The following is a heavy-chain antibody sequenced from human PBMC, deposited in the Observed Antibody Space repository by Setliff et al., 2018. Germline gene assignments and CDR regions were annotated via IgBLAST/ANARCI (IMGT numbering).Heavy chain of an antibody. D-gene: IGHD2-2*01. J-gene: IGHJ4*02. CDR2: SSHGVST. CDR1: GASVTSIDHY. Sequence: SETLSLTCTVSGASVTSIDHYWSWIRQPPGKGLEYIGHSSHGVSTSYSPSLKSRLSISADTSKNQFSLKLTSVNAADTAVYYFARTHWSTTSCFSFNYWGQGTVVTVAS. CDR3: ARTHWSTTSCFSFNY. V-gene: IGHV4-30-4*01.